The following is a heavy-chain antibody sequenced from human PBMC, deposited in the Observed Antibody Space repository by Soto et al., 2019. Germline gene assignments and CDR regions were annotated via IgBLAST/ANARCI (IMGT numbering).Heavy chain of an antibody. V-gene: IGHV3-7*01. CDR2: INQDGSDK. Sequence: EEQVVESGGGLVQPGGSLRLSCAASGFTFGIHWMTWVRQVPGKGLEWVANINQDGSDKYYVDSVKGRFIISRDNAKDSLYLQMNSLRVEDTAVYYCATSMRHTLDPWGQGTLVTVS. J-gene: IGHJ5*02. CDR3: ATSMRHTLDP. CDR1: GFTFGIHW. D-gene: IGHD2-21*01.